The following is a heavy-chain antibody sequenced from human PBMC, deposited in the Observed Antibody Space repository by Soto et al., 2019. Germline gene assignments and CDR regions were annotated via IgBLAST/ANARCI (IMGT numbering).Heavy chain of an antibody. Sequence: QVQLVESGGGVVQPGRSLRLSCAASEFTFSSYGMYWVRQAPGKGLEWVAVISYDGSNKYYADSVKGRFTISRDISKKTLYLQMNSLRVEDTAVYYCAKEENYYDTTPWGIDYWGQGTLVSISS. D-gene: IGHD3-22*01. V-gene: IGHV3-30*18. CDR3: AKEENYYDTTPWGIDY. J-gene: IGHJ4*02. CDR1: EFTFSSYG. CDR2: ISYDGSNK.